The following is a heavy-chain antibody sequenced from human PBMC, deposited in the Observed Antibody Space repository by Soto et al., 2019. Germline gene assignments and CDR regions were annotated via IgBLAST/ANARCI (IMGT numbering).Heavy chain of an antibody. D-gene: IGHD6-25*01. Sequence: GGSLRLSCAASGFTFSDYYMNWIRQAPGKGLEWVSYISSSSSYTNYADSVKGRFTVSRDNAKNSLYLQMNSLRAEDTAVYYCARSLPAVPYADYFDYWGQGTLVTVSS. J-gene: IGHJ4*02. CDR1: GFTFSDYY. CDR3: ARSLPAVPYADYFDY. CDR2: ISSSSSYT. V-gene: IGHV3-11*03.